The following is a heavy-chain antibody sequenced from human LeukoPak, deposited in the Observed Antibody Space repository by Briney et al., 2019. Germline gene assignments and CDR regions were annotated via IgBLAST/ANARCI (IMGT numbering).Heavy chain of an antibody. Sequence: GGSLTLSCAASGFTFSSYSMNWLRQAPEKGLEGVSSISSSSSYIYYADSVEGRFTISRDNAKNSLYLQMNSLRAEDTAVYYCARDNWSKYYFDYWGQGTLVTVSS. CDR1: GFTFSSYS. D-gene: IGHD1/OR15-1a*01. V-gene: IGHV3-21*01. CDR3: ARDNWSKYYFDY. CDR2: ISSSSSYI. J-gene: IGHJ4*02.